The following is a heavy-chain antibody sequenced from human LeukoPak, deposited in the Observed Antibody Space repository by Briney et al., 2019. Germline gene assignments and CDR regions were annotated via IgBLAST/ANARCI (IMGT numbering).Heavy chain of an antibody. J-gene: IGHJ4*02. CDR3: AKEIVVVPTAADY. V-gene: IGHV3-23*01. D-gene: IGHD2-15*01. CDR2: ISGSGDTT. Sequence: GGSLRLSCAASGFTFSSYAMSWVRQAPGKGLEWVSGISGSGDTTYYADSVKGRFTISRDNSKNTVYLQMNSLRAEDTAVYYCAKEIVVVPTAADYWGRGTLVTVSS. CDR1: GFTFSSYA.